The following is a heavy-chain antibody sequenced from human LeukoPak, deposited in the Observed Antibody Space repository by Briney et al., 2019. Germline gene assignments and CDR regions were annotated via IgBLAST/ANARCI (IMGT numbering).Heavy chain of an antibody. Sequence: GGSLRLSCAASGFTFSSYAMHWVRQAPGKGLEWVSFIGSDGSDKHYADSVKGRFTISRDNSKNTLYLQMNSLRPEDTAVYYCAKDLSSGGGYDWGQGTLVTVSS. D-gene: IGHD3-16*01. V-gene: IGHV3-30*02. CDR3: AKDLSSGGGYD. CDR1: GFTFSSYA. J-gene: IGHJ4*02. CDR2: IGSDGSDK.